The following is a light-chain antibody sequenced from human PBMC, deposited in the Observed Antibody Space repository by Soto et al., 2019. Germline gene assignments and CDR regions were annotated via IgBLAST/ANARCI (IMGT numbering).Light chain of an antibody. Sequence: DIQMTQSPSTLVASVGDRITITCRANQSISIWLAWYQQKPGNAPNLLIHEASSLESGVPSRFNGSGSGTEFTLTISRLQSDDLATYYCQQYYSSPLTFGGGTKVEIQ. CDR1: QSISIW. CDR2: EAS. J-gene: IGKJ4*01. V-gene: IGKV1-5*03. CDR3: QQYYSSPLT.